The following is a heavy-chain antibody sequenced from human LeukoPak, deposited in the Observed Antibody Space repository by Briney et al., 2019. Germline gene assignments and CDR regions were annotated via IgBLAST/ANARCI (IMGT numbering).Heavy chain of an antibody. Sequence: GGSLRLSCAASGFTFSSYDMHWVRQATGKGLEWVSAIGTAGDTYYPGSVKGRFTISRENAKNSLYLQMNSLRAGDTAVYYCARGSPSGSYCDYWGQGTLVTVSS. CDR3: ARGSPSGSYCDY. V-gene: IGHV3-13*01. CDR2: IGTAGDT. D-gene: IGHD3-10*01. CDR1: GFTFSSYD. J-gene: IGHJ4*02.